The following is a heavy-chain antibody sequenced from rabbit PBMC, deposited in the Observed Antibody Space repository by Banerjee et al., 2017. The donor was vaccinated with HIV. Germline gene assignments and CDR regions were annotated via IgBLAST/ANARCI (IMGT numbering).Heavy chain of an antibody. CDR1: GFDFSSYG. V-gene: IGHV1S47*01. Sequence: QEQLVESGGGLVQPGGSLKLFCKASGFDFSSYGVSWVRQAPGKGLEWIGYIDPVFGSTYYASWVNGRFTISSHNAQNTLYLQLNSLTAADTATYFCARAYPGSTYLDTPLDLWGQGTLVTVS. J-gene: IGHJ3*01. D-gene: IGHD8-1*01. CDR3: ARAYPGSTYLDTPLDL. CDR2: IDPVFGST.